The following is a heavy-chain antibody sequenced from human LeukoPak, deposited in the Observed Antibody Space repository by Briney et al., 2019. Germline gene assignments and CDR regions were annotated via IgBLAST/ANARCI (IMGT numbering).Heavy chain of an antibody. CDR2: IYHSGSA. J-gene: IGHJ4*02. Sequence: SETLSLTCAVSGDSISSSNWWSWVRQPPGKGLEWIGEIYHSGSANYNPSLKSRVTISVDKPNNQFSLKLSSVTAADTAVYYCARGGDSKHLVNWGQGTLVTVSS. D-gene: IGHD3-3*02. CDR1: GDSISSSNW. V-gene: IGHV4-4*02. CDR3: ARGGDSKHLVN.